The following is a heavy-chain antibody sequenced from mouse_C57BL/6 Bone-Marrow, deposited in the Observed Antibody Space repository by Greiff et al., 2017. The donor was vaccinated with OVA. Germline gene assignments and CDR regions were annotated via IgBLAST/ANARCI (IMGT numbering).Heavy chain of an antibody. D-gene: IGHD1-1*01. Sequence: QVHVKQSGAELVRPGTSVKLSCKASGYTFTSYWMHWVKQRPGQGLEWIGVIDPSDSYTNYNQKFKGKATLTVDTSSSTAYMQLSSLTSEDSAVYYCASYGSFYYYAMDYWGQGTSVTVSS. CDR3: ASYGSFYYYAMDY. V-gene: IGHV1-59*01. CDR2: IDPSDSYT. J-gene: IGHJ4*01. CDR1: GYTFTSYW.